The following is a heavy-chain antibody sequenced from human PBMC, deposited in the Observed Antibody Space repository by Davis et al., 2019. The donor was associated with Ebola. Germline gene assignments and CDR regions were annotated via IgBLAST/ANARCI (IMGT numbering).Heavy chain of an antibody. J-gene: IGHJ6*02. V-gene: IGHV3-33*08. CDR1: GFTFSSYW. CDR3: AREGRYGDPKAYYYYYYGMDV. D-gene: IGHD4-17*01. CDR2: IWYDGSNK. Sequence: GESLKISCAASGFTFSSYWMSWVRQAPGKGLEWVAVIWYDGSNKYYADSVKGRFTISRDNSKNTLYLQMNSLRAEDTAVYYCAREGRYGDPKAYYYYYYGMDVWGQGTTVTVSS.